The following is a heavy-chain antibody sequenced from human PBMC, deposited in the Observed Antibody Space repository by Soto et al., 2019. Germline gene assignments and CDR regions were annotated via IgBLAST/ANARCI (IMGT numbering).Heavy chain of an antibody. D-gene: IGHD3-22*01. Sequence: PGGSLRLSCAASGFAFEDYGMQWVRQAPGKGLEWVSGISASGGSTYYADSVKGRFTISRDNSKNTLYLQINSLRAEDTAVYYCARTSGYYLYDYWGQGTLVTVSS. CDR2: ISASGGST. CDR1: GFAFEDYG. V-gene: IGHV3-23*01. CDR3: ARTSGYYLYDY. J-gene: IGHJ4*02.